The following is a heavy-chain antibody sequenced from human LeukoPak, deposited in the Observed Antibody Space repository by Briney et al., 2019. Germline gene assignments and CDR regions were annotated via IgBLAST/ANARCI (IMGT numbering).Heavy chain of an antibody. CDR2: IWFDGSNK. D-gene: IGHD1-1*01. Sequence: GGSLRLSCGASGLIFSNDAMHWVRQAPGKGLEWVAFIWFDGSNKHYADSVKGRFTISRDNSEDTLYLQMNSLRAEDTAVYYCVRDPSGSGFAFDSWGQGALVTVSS. V-gene: IGHV3-33*01. J-gene: IGHJ4*02. CDR3: VRDPSGSGFAFDS. CDR1: GLIFSNDA.